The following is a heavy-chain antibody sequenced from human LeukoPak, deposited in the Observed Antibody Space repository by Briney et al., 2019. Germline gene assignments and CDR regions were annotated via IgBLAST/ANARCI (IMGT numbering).Heavy chain of an antibody. V-gene: IGHV1-69*13. J-gene: IGHJ4*02. D-gene: IGHD4-17*01. Sequence: ASVKVSCKASGGTFSSYAISWVRQAPGQGLEWMGGIIPIFGTANYAQKFQGRVTITADESTSTAYMELSSLRSEDTAVYYCAKSSEDYGDYVFWGQGTLVTVSS. CDR2: IIPIFGTA. CDR3: AKSSEDYGDYVF. CDR1: GGTFSSYA.